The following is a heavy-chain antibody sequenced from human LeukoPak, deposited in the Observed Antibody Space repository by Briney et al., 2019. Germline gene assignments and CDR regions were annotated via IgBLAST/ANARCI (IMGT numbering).Heavy chain of an antibody. CDR2: INPNSGGT. CDR3: ARDLTRVTMVRGESGNWFDP. CDR1: GYTFTGYY. D-gene: IGHD3-10*01. V-gene: IGHV1-2*04. Sequence: ASVKVSCKASGYTFTGYYMHWVRQAPGQGLEWMGWINPNSGGTNYAQKFQGWVTMTRDTSISTAYMELSRLRSDDTAVSYCARDLTRVTMVRGESGNWFDPWGQGTLVTVSS. J-gene: IGHJ5*02.